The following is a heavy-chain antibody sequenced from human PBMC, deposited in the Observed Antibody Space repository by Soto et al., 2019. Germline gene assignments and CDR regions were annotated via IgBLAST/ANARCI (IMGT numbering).Heavy chain of an antibody. CDR1: GLTLNGNV. J-gene: IGHJ4*02. CDR2: ISGGGDRT. Sequence: GGSLRLSCVASGLTLNGNVIMWVRQAPGKGLEWVSAISGGGDRTYYADSVKGRFTMSRDNSQNTLYLQMNRLRVDDTAVYYCSKWKSWNDARERNYWGQGTLVTVSS. D-gene: IGHD1-1*01. CDR3: SKWKSWNDARERNY. V-gene: IGHV3-23*01.